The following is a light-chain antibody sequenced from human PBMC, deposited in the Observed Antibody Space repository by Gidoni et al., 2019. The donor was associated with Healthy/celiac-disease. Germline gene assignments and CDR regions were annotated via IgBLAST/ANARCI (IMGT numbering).Light chain of an antibody. J-gene: IGKJ1*01. Sequence: ALRMTQSPSSFSASTGDRVTITCRASQGISSSLAWYQQKPGKAPKLMIYAASTLQRGVPSRSSGSGSGKDFTLTSSCQQAEDFANYYCQQYYSYPRTFXXXTRVEIK. CDR2: AAS. CDR3: QQYYSYPRT. CDR1: QGISSS. V-gene: IGKV1-8*01.